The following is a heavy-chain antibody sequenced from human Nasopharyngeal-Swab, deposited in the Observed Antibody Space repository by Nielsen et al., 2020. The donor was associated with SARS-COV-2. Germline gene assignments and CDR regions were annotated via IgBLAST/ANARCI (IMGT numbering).Heavy chain of an antibody. Sequence: GGSLRLSCAASGFTFSDYYMSWIRQAPGKGLEWVSYISSSGSTIYYADSVKGRFTISRDNAKNSLYLQMNSLRAEDTAVYYCAKKTQSRFLGYMDVWGKGTTVTVSS. CDR3: AKKTQSRFLGYMDV. CDR2: ISSSGSTI. V-gene: IGHV3-11*04. CDR1: GFTFSDYY. D-gene: IGHD3-3*01. J-gene: IGHJ6*03.